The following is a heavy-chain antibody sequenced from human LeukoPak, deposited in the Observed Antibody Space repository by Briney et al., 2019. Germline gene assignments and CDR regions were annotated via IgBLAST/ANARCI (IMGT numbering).Heavy chain of an antibody. CDR2: IKQDGSEK. V-gene: IGHV3-7*01. CDR3: ARDFLWELPPHLDY. CDR1: GFTFSSYW. J-gene: IGHJ4*02. D-gene: IGHD1-26*01. Sequence: PGGSLRLSCAASGFTFSSYWMSWVRQAPGKGLEWVANIKQDGSEKYYVDSVKGRFTISRDNAKNSLYLQMNSLRAEDTAVYYCARDFLWELPPHLDYWGQGTLVTVSS.